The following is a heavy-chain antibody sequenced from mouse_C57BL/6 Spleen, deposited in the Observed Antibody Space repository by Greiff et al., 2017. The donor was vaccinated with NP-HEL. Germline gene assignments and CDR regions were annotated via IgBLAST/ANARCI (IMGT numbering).Heavy chain of an antibody. J-gene: IGHJ3*01. CDR1: GYSITSGYD. Sequence: DVKLVESGPGMVKPSQSLSLTCTVTGYSITSGYDWHWIRHFPGNKLEWMGYISYSGSTNYNPSLKSRISITHDTSKNHFFLKLNSVTTEDTATYYCASSYYSNFAWFAYWGQGTLVTVSA. V-gene: IGHV3-1*01. CDR2: ISYSGST. CDR3: ASSYYSNFAWFAY. D-gene: IGHD2-5*01.